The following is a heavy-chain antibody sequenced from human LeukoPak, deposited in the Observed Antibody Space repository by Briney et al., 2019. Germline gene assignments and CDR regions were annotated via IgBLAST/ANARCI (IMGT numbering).Heavy chain of an antibody. J-gene: IGHJ4*02. V-gene: IGHV3-23*01. CDR1: GFTFSSYA. D-gene: IGHD4-23*01. CDR2: ISGSGDST. Sequence: GGSLRLSCAASGFTFSSYAMSWVRQAPGKGLEWVSTISGSGDSTYYADSVKGRLTISRDNSKNTLFLQMNSLRAEDTAVYYCAKLYGSNADFDFWGQGTLVTVSS. CDR3: AKLYGSNADFDF.